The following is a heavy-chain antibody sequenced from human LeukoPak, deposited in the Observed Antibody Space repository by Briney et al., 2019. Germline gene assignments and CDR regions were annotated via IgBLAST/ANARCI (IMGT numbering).Heavy chain of an antibody. CDR3: AKVQYVYFGSGSYDMDV. J-gene: IGHJ6*02. CDR2: ISGSGGSA. D-gene: IGHD3-10*01. V-gene: IGHV3-23*01. CDR1: GFTFSSYA. Sequence: GGSLRLSCAASGFTFSSYAMSWVRQAPGKGLEWVSAISGSGGSAYYAASVKGRFTISRDNSKKTLYLQMNSLRAEDTAIYYCAKVQYVYFGSGSYDMDVWGQGTTVTVSS.